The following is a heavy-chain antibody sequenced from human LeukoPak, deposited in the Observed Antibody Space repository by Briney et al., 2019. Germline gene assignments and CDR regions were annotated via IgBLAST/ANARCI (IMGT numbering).Heavy chain of an antibody. D-gene: IGHD6-19*01. J-gene: IGHJ4*02. Sequence: ASVKVSCKASGYTFTNYDINWVRQATGQGLEWMGIINPSGGSTSYAQKFQGRVTMTRDMSTSTVYMELSSLRSEDTAVYYCARLGWEYSSGTDYWGQGTLVTVSS. CDR1: GYTFTNYD. CDR2: INPSGGST. V-gene: IGHV1-46*01. CDR3: ARLGWEYSSGTDY.